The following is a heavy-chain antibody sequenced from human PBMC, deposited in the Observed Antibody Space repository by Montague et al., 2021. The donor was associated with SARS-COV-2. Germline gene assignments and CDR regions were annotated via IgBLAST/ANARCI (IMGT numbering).Heavy chain of an antibody. CDR2: INHSGST. J-gene: IGHJ4*02. CDR1: GGSFSGYY. Sequence: SETLSLTCAVYGGSFSGYYWSWIRQPPGKGLEWIGEINHSGSTNYNPSLKSRVTISVDTSKNQFSLKLSSVTAADTAVYYCARGLDRITMIVAVITHYEYYFDYWGQGTLVTVSS. V-gene: IGHV4-34*01. CDR3: ARGLDRITMIVAVITHYEYYFDY. D-gene: IGHD3-22*01.